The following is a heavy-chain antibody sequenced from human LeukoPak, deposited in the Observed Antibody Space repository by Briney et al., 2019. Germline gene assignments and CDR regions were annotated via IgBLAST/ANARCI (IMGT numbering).Heavy chain of an antibody. Sequence: SETLSLTCAVYGGSFSSYYWSWIRQPAGKGLEWIGRIYTSGSTNYNPSLKSRVTMSVDTSKNQFSLKLSSVTAADTAVYYCASLGVRGVIRYFQHWGQGTLVTVSS. CDR3: ASLGVRGVIRYFQH. CDR2: IYTSGST. V-gene: IGHV4-59*10. D-gene: IGHD3-10*01. CDR1: GGSFSSYY. J-gene: IGHJ1*01.